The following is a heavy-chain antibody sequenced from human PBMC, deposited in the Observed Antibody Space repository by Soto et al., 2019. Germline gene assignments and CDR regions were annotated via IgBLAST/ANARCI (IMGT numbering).Heavy chain of an antibody. CDR2: TYYRSKWYN. V-gene: IGHV6-1*01. J-gene: IGHJ6*02. Sequence: PSETLSLTCAIAGDSVSRNNAAWNWIRQSPSRGLVWLVRTYYRSKWYNDHAVSVKSRITINPDTSMNQFSLQLNSVTPEDTAVYYCARGNYGFDVWGQGTTVTVSS. CDR3: ARGNYGFDV. CDR1: GDSVSRNNAA.